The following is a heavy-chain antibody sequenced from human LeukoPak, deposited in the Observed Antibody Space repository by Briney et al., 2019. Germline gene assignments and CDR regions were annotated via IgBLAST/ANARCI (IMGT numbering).Heavy chain of an antibody. Sequence: ASVKVSCKASGGTFSSYAMSWVRQAPGKGLEWVSAISGSGGSTYYADSVKGRFTISRDNSKNTLYLQMNSLRAEDTAVYYCAKERERGYYDSSGYYNNWGQGTLVTVSS. D-gene: IGHD3-22*01. CDR3: AKERERGYYDSSGYYNN. J-gene: IGHJ4*02. V-gene: IGHV3-23*01. CDR2: ISGSGGST. CDR1: GGTFSSYA.